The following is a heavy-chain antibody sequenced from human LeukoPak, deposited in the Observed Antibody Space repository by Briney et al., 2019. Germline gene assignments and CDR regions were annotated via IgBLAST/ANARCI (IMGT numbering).Heavy chain of an antibody. Sequence: GGSLRLSCSASGFTFSSYAMHWVRQAPGKGLKYVSAISSNGGSTYYADSVKGRFTISRDNYKNTLNLQMSSLRAEDTAVYYCVVSYLYAFDIWGQGTTVTVSS. V-gene: IGHV3-64D*09. D-gene: IGHD5-18*01. CDR3: VVSYLYAFDI. J-gene: IGHJ3*02. CDR1: GFTFSSYA. CDR2: ISSNGGST.